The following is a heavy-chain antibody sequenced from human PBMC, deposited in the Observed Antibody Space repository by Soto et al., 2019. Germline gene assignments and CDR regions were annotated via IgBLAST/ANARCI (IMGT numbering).Heavy chain of an antibody. V-gene: IGHV1-69*01. D-gene: IGHD5-18*01. CDR3: ARFGSGYSYGYYYFDY. CDR2: IIPIFGTA. J-gene: IGHJ4*02. Sequence: QVQLVQSGAEVKKPGSSVKVSCKASGGTFSSYAISWVRQAPGQGLEWMGGIIPIFGTANYAQKFQGRVTITADESTSTGYMELSSLRSEDTAVYYCARFGSGYSYGYYYFDYWGQGTLVTVSS. CDR1: GGTFSSYA.